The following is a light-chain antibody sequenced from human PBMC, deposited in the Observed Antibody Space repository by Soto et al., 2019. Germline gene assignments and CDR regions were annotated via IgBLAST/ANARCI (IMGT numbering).Light chain of an antibody. CDR2: GTS. V-gene: IGKV3-20*01. J-gene: IGKJ2*01. Sequence: ENVLTQSPGTLSLSPGERATLSCRASQSVDSSYLAWYQQKPGQAPRLLIYGTSSRATGIPDRFSGSGSGTEFSLTINKLEPEDFALYYCQHYGSSIYTFGQGTKLEIK. CDR3: QHYGSSIYT. CDR1: QSVDSSY.